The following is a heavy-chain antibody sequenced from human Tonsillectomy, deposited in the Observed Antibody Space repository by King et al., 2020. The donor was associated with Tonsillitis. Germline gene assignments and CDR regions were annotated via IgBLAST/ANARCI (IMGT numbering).Heavy chain of an antibody. CDR2: IYYSGST. CDR1: GGSISSYY. Sequence: VQLQESGPGLVKPSETLSLTCTVSGGSISSYYWSWIRQPPGKGLEWIGYIYYSGSTNYNPSLKSRVTISVDTSKNQFSLKLSSVTAADTAVYYCARRMRSDYYYMDVWGKGTTVTVSS. J-gene: IGHJ6*03. CDR3: ARRMRSDYYYMDV. V-gene: IGHV4-59*08. D-gene: IGHD2-8*01.